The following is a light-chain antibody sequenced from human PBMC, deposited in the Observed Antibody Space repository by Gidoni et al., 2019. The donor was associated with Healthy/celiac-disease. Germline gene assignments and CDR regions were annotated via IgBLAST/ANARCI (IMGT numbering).Light chain of an antibody. J-gene: IGLJ3*02. Sequence: GQRVTISCSGSSSNIGSNYVYWYQQHPGTAPKLLIYRNNQRPSGVPDRFSGSKSGTSASLAISGLRSEDEADYYCAAWDDSLSVGVFGGGTKLTVL. V-gene: IGLV1-47*01. CDR3: AAWDDSLSVGV. CDR1: SSNIGSNY. CDR2: RNN.